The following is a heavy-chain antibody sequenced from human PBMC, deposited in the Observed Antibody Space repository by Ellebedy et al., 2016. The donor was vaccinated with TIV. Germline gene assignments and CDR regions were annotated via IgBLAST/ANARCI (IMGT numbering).Heavy chain of an antibody. V-gene: IGHV3-23*01. Sequence: GGSLRLXXTASGVTFSSYGMTWVRQASGKGLEWVSFISGSGGSTYYADSVKGRFTISRDNSKNTVYLQMNNLRAEDTAIYYCAKDSKRWPPESGYFDYWGQGTLVTVSS. CDR1: GVTFSSYG. D-gene: IGHD6-19*01. CDR2: ISGSGGST. CDR3: AKDSKRWPPESGYFDY. J-gene: IGHJ4*02.